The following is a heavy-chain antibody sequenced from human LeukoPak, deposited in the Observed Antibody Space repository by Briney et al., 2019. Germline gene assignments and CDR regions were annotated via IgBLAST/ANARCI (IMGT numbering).Heavy chain of an antibody. V-gene: IGHV3-21*01. Sequence: GGSLRLSCAASGFTFSSYGMHWVRQAPGKGLEWVSSISSSSSYIYYADSVKGRFTISRDNAKNSLYLQMNSLRAEDTAVYYCARVLGDDRDIWGQGTMVTVSS. D-gene: IGHD2-21*02. CDR1: GFTFSSYG. J-gene: IGHJ3*02. CDR2: ISSSSSYI. CDR3: ARVLGDDRDI.